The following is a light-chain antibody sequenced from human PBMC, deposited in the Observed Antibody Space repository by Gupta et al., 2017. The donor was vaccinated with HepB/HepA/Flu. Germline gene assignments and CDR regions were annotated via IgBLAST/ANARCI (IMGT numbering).Light chain of an antibody. CDR2: SGG. Sequence: SYVLTQPPSVSVAPGQTAKIPCEGNNIGTKGVHWYQQNTGQAPVLVIYSGGDRPSGIPERLSGSNSGSTATLTITRIEAGDEADYYCQVWDGSGDHRVFGGGTKLTVL. CDR1: NIGTKG. CDR3: QVWDGSGDHRV. V-gene: IGLV3-21*04. J-gene: IGLJ3*02.